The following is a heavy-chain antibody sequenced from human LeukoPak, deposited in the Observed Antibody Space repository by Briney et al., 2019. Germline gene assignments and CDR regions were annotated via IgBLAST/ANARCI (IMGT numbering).Heavy chain of an antibody. V-gene: IGHV4-30-4*01. CDR1: GGSISSGDYY. Sequence: PSQTLSLTCTDSGGSISSGDYYWSWIRQPPGKGLEWIGYIYYSGSTYYNPSLKSRVTISVDTSKNQFSLKLSSVTAADTAVYYCATVWFGESKLDYWGQGTLVTVSS. CDR2: IYYSGST. CDR3: ATVWFGESKLDY. J-gene: IGHJ4*02. D-gene: IGHD3-10*01.